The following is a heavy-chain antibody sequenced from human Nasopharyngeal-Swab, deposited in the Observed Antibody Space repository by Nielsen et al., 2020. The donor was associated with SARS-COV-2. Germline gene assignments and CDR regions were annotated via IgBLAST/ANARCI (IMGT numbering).Heavy chain of an antibody. V-gene: IGHV3-33*01. CDR3: ARGLNYIKNGYFYHGMDV. D-gene: IGHD5-24*01. CDR1: GFAFNRHG. Sequence: GGSLRLSCAASGFAFNRHGMHWVRQAPGKGLEWVAIIWYDGTNKDYADSVKGRFTISRDDSKDTVYLQMNSLRAEDTAVYYCARGLNYIKNGYFYHGMDVWGQGTTVTVSS. J-gene: IGHJ6*02. CDR2: IWYDGTNK.